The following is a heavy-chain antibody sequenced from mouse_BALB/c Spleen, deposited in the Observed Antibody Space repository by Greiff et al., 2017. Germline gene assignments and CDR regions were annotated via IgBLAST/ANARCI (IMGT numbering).Heavy chain of an antibody. J-gene: IGHJ3*01. Sequence: EVMLVESGGDLVKPGGSLKLSCAASGFTFSSYGMSWVRQTPDKRLEWVTTISSGGSYTYYPDSVKGRFTISRDNAKNTLYLQMSSLKSEDTAMYYCARPLDSSGYGFAYWGQGTLVTVSA. CDR2: ISSGGSYT. D-gene: IGHD3-2*01. CDR1: GFTFSSYG. V-gene: IGHV5-6*01. CDR3: ARPLDSSGYGFAY.